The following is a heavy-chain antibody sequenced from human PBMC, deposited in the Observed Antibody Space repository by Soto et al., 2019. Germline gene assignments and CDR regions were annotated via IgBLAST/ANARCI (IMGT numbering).Heavy chain of an antibody. D-gene: IGHD6-13*01. Sequence: ASVKVSCKASGYTFTGYYMHWVRQAPGQGLEWMGWINPNSGGTNYAQKFQGWVTMTRDTSISTAYMELSRPRSDDTAVYYCARESSQESGLYFDYWGQGTLVTVSS. CDR3: ARESSQESGLYFDY. J-gene: IGHJ4*02. CDR1: GYTFTGYY. V-gene: IGHV1-2*04. CDR2: INPNSGGT.